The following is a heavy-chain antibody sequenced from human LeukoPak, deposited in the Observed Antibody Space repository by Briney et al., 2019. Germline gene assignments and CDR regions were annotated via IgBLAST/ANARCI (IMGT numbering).Heavy chain of an antibody. J-gene: IGHJ4*02. CDR3: PRHAQYGGTHPFDY. Sequence: GESLKISCKASGYSFTSYWIGGVRQMPGKGREWMGISYPGDSDTRYSPSFQGQVPISADKSISTAYLQWSSLKASDTAMYYCPRHAQYGGTHPFDYWGQGTLVTVSS. D-gene: IGHD4-23*01. CDR2: SYPGDSDT. V-gene: IGHV5-51*01. CDR1: GYSFTSYW.